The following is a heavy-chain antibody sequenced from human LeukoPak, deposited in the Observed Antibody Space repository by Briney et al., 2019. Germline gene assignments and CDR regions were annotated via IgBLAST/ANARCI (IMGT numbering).Heavy chain of an antibody. J-gene: IGHJ4*02. CDR2: IYTSGST. D-gene: IGHD3-10*01. Sequence: PSETLSLTCTVSGGSISSYYWSWIWQPPGKGLEWIGYIYTSGSTNYNPSLKSRVTLSVDTSKNQFSLKLSSVTAADTAVYYCARLVRGVIHWGQGTLVTVSS. CDR1: GGSISSYY. CDR3: ARLVRGVIH. V-gene: IGHV4-4*09.